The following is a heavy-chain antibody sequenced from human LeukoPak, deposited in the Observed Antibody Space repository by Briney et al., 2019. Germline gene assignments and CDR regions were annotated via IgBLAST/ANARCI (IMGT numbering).Heavy chain of an antibody. CDR2: IGATDNSK. V-gene: IGHV3-23*02. CDR1: GFNFGTYP. CDR3: AKETIGDFDY. D-gene: IGHD3-16*01. Sequence: GGSLRLSCAASGFNFGTYPMGWVRQAPGKGLEWVSTIGATDNSKYYRDSVKGRFTISRENFKNTLYLQRNSLRGEDTAVYYCAKETIGDFDYWGQGSLVTVSS. J-gene: IGHJ4*02.